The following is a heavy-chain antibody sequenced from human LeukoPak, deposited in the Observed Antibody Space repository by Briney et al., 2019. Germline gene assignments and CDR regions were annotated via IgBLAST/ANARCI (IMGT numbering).Heavy chain of an antibody. J-gene: IGHJ1*01. CDR3: ARVRETYMFHPQPFHH. CDR1: GFTFSASP. CDR2: ITSTYVT. V-gene: IGHV3-73*01. D-gene: IGHD3-10*01. Sequence: GGSLKLSCTASGFTFSASPMHWVRQASGKGLEWVGRITSTYVTAYAASVKGRFTISRDNAKNSLYLQMNSLRAEDTAVYYCARVRETYMFHPQPFHHWGQGTLVTVSS.